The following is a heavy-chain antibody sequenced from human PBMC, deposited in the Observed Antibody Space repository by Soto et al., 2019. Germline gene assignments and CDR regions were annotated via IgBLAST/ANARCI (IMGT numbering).Heavy chain of an antibody. V-gene: IGHV4-31*03. CDR3: ASLVALTYCSGGTCYGGIDY. Sequence: SETLSLTCTVSGGSISSGDYFWSWIRQHPGKGLEWIGYIYYIGSTYYNPSLKSRVSVSVDTSKNQFSLKPSSVTAADTAVYYCASLVALTYCSGGTCYGGIDYWGQGTLVTVSS. J-gene: IGHJ4*02. CDR2: IYYIGST. CDR1: GGSISSGDYF. D-gene: IGHD2-15*01.